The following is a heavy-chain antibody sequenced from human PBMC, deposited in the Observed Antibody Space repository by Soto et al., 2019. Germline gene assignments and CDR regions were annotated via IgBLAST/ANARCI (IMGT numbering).Heavy chain of an antibody. D-gene: IGHD6-19*01. V-gene: IGHV3-23*01. J-gene: IGHJ5*02. CDR2: ISGSGDRT. CDR3: AKDDQWLQPRWFDP. CDR1: GFTFINCA. Sequence: GGPLRLSCAASGFTFINCAMSWVRQAPGEGLEWVSAISGSGDRTYYADSVKGRFTISRDNSKNTLYLQMDSLRVEDTAVYYCAKDDQWLQPRWFDPWGQGTLVTVSS.